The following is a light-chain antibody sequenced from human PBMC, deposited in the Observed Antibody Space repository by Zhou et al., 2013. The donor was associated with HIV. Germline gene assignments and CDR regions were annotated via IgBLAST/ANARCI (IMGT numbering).Light chain of an antibody. CDR1: QSVSSN. V-gene: IGKV3-20*01. Sequence: TQSPATLSVSPGGRATLSCRASQSVSSNLAWYQQKPGQAPRLLIYGASSRATGIPDRFSGSGSGTDFTLTISRLEPEDFAVYYCQQYGSSPITFGQGTRLEI. CDR3: QQYGSSPIT. J-gene: IGKJ5*01. CDR2: GAS.